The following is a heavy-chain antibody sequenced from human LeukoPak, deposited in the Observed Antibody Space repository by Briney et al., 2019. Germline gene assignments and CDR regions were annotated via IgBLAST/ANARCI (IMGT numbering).Heavy chain of an antibody. D-gene: IGHD2-2*01. J-gene: IGHJ6*02. V-gene: IGHV3-33*01. CDR1: GFSFSSYG. Sequence: GGSLRLSCAASGFSFSSYGMHWVRQAPGKGLEWVTVIWYDGSNKYYAESVKGRFTISRDNSKNTLYLQMNSLRAEDTAVYYCARGLYCSGTSCYPTYYYYGMDVWGQGTTVTVSS. CDR2: IWYDGSNK. CDR3: ARGLYCSGTSCYPTYYYYGMDV.